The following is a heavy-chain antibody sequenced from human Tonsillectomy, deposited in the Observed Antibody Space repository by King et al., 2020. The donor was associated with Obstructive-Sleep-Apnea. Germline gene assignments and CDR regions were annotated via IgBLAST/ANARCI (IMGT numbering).Heavy chain of an antibody. J-gene: IGHJ4*02. Sequence: VQLVESGGGLVQPGGSLRLSCSASGFTFSSLAMHWVRQAPGKGLEYVSAISGKGGSTYYADSVKGRFTISRDNSKNTLFLQMSSLRAEDTAVYYCVKDDLNDFWSGYSQFDSWGQGTLVTVSS. D-gene: IGHD3-3*01. V-gene: IGHV3-64D*06. CDR3: VKDDLNDFWSGYSQFDS. CDR2: ISGKGGST. CDR1: GFTFSSLA.